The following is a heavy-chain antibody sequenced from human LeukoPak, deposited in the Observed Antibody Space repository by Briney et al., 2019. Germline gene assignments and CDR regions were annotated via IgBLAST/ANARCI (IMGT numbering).Heavy chain of an antibody. CDR1: GYTFTSYD. D-gene: IGHD5-18*01. V-gene: IGHV1-8*03. CDR3: ARGSFGIQLGYYMDV. CDR2: MNPNSGNT. J-gene: IGHJ6*03. Sequence: GASVKVSCKASGYTFTSYDINWVRQAPGQGLEWMGWMNPNSGNTGYAQKFQGRVTITRNTSISTAYMELSSLRSEDTAVYYCARGSFGIQLGYYMDVWGKGTTVTASS.